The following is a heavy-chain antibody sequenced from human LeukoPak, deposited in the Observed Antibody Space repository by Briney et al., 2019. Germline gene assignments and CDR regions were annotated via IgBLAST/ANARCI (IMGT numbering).Heavy chain of an antibody. D-gene: IGHD6-19*01. CDR3: ATVAGQWLGQDAFDI. Sequence: ASVKVSCKVSVYTLTELSMHWVRQAPGKGLEWMGGFDPEDGETIYAQKFQGRVTMTEDTSTDTAYMELSSLRSEDTAVYYCATVAGQWLGQDAFDIWGQGTMVTVSS. V-gene: IGHV1-24*01. J-gene: IGHJ3*02. CDR1: VYTLTELS. CDR2: FDPEDGET.